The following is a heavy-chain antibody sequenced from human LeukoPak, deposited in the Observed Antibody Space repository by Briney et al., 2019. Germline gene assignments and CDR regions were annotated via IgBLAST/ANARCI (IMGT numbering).Heavy chain of an antibody. V-gene: IGHV3-23*01. CDR2: ISGSGGST. Sequence: GGSLRLSCAASGFTFSNSAMSWVRQAPGRGLEWVSAISGSGGSTNYADSVKGRFTISRDNSKNTLYLQMNSLRAEDTAVYYCARDSRRILPSDWGQGTLVTVSS. J-gene: IGHJ4*02. D-gene: IGHD2-15*01. CDR1: GFTFSNSA. CDR3: ARDSRRILPSD.